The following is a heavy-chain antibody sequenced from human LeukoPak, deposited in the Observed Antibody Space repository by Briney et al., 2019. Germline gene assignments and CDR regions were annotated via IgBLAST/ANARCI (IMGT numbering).Heavy chain of an antibody. CDR3: AKTGSSSWGYFDY. J-gene: IGHJ4*02. CDR1: GFIFSNYG. D-gene: IGHD6-13*01. V-gene: IGHV3-30*18. Sequence: GGSLRLSCAASGFIFSNYGMHWVRQAPGKGLEWVAIIYYGGSVTKYEDSVEGRFTISRDNSKSTLYLQMNSLRAEDTAVYYCAKTGSSSWGYFDYWGQGTLVTVSS. CDR2: IYYGGSVT.